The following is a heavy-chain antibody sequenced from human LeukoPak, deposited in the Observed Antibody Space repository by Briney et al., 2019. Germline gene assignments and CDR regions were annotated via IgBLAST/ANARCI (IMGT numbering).Heavy chain of an antibody. CDR3: ARDENYGSGSYPFDP. V-gene: IGHV1-2*02. D-gene: IGHD3-10*01. Sequence: ASVKVSCKASGYTFTGYYMHWVRQAPGQGLEWMGWINPNSGGTNYAQKFQGRVTMTRDTSISTAYMELSRLRSDDTAVYYCARDENYGSGSYPFDPWGQGTLVTVSS. J-gene: IGHJ5*02. CDR2: INPNSGGT. CDR1: GYTFTGYY.